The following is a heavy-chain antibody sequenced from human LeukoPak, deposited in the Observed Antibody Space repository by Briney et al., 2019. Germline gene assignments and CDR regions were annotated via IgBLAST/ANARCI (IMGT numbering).Heavy chain of an antibody. Sequence: SETLSLTCTVSGGSISSYYWSWIRQPAGKGLERIGRIYTSGSTNYNPSLKSRVTMSVDTSKNQFSLKLSSVTAADTAVYYCARNDFWSGAIGRNWFDPWGQGTLVTVSS. V-gene: IGHV4-4*07. CDR3: ARNDFWSGAIGRNWFDP. J-gene: IGHJ5*02. CDR2: IYTSGST. CDR1: GGSISSYY. D-gene: IGHD3-3*01.